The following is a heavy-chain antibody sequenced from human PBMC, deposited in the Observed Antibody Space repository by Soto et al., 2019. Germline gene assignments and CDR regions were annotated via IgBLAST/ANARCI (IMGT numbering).Heavy chain of an antibody. CDR1: GGSISSYY. Sequence: SETLSLTCTVSGGSISSYYWSWIRQPPGKGLEWIGYIYYSGSTNYNPSLKSRVTISVDTSKNQFSLKLSSVTAADTAVYYCARGGYNYGYYDYGMDVWGQGTTVTVSS. V-gene: IGHV4-59*01. D-gene: IGHD5-18*01. CDR2: IYYSGST. J-gene: IGHJ6*02. CDR3: ARGGYNYGYYDYGMDV.